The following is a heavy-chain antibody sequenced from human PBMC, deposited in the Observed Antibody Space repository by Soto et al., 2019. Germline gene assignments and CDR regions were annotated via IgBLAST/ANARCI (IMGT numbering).Heavy chain of an antibody. Sequence: PYRTCVVSGVSINVNRCSSIRQAPGKGLEWVGYVHFSGSTTYNPSLAPRLNISFDMSKSQVYLQLTSVTAADTDVYYCARFGAAAAHDDNWGRGVLVTVSS. D-gene: IGHD6-13*01. J-gene: IGHJ4*01. CDR2: VHFSGST. CDR3: ARFGAAAAHDDN. V-gene: IGHV4-59*01. CDR1: GVSINVNR.